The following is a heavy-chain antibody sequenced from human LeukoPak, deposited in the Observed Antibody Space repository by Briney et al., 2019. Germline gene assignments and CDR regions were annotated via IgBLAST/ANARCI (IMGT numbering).Heavy chain of an antibody. J-gene: IGHJ4*02. D-gene: IGHD3-3*01. CDR3: ARRITIFGVVFDY. CDR1: GGSISSYY. Sequence: SETLSLTCTVSGGSISSYYWSWIRQPPGKGLEWIGYIYYSGSTNYNPSLKSRVTISVDTSKNQFSLKLSSVTAADTAVYYCARRITIFGVVFDYWGQGTLVTVSS. V-gene: IGHV4-59*01. CDR2: IYYSGST.